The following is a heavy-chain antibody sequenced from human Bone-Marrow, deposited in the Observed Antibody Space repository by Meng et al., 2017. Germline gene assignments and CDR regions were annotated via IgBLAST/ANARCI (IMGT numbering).Heavy chain of an antibody. J-gene: IGHJ3*02. CDR3: ARVRIQLWLKGRFDI. CDR1: GFTFSSYA. Sequence: GESLKISCAASGFTFSSYAMHWVRQALGKGLEWVAVISYDGSNKYYADSVKGRFTISRDNSKNTLYLQMNSLRAEDTAVYYCARVRIQLWLKGRFDIWGQGTMVTVSS. D-gene: IGHD5-18*01. V-gene: IGHV3-30*04. CDR2: ISYDGSNK.